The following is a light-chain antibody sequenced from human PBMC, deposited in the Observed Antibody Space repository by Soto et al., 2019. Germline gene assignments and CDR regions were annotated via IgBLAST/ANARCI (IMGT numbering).Light chain of an antibody. CDR3: QQYGSSPLT. CDR1: QSVSSSY. Sequence: IVLTQSPGTLSLSPGEIATLSCRSSQSVSSSYLAWYQQKPGQAPRLLIYGASSRATGIPDRFSGSGSGTDFTLTISRLEPEDFAVYYCQQYGSSPLTFGGGTKVDIK. CDR2: GAS. J-gene: IGKJ4*01. V-gene: IGKV3-20*01.